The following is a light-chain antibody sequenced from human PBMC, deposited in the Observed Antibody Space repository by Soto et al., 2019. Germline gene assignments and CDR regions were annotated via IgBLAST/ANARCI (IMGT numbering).Light chain of an antibody. Sequence: QSVLTQPASVSGSPGQSITISCTGTSSDVGTYNSVPWYQQYPGKAPKLMIHDVSNRPSGVSNRFSGSKSGNTASLTISGLQAEDEADYYCSSYTSSSSYVFGSGTKLTVL. CDR1: SSDVGTYNS. CDR2: DVS. V-gene: IGLV2-14*01. CDR3: SSYTSSSSYV. J-gene: IGLJ1*01.